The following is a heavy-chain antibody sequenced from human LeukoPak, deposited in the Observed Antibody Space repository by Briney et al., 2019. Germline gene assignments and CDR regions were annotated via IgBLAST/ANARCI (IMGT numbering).Heavy chain of an antibody. J-gene: IGHJ3*02. CDR1: GFTFSSYS. D-gene: IGHD3-22*01. CDR3: ARDTYYDSSGYRSDAYDI. CDR2: ISSSSSYI. V-gene: IGHV3-21*01. Sequence: PGGALRLSCAASGFTFSSYSMNWVRQAPGKGLEWVSSISSSSSYIYYADSVKGRFTISRDNAKISLYLQMNSLRAEHTAVYYCARDTYYDSSGYRSDAYDIGGQGTMVTVSA.